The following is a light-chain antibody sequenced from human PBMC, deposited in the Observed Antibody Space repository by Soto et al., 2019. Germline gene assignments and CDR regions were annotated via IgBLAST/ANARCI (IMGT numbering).Light chain of an antibody. CDR3: SSYTGTSTQV. V-gene: IGLV2-14*03. J-gene: IGLJ1*01. Sequence: QSALTQPASVSGSPGQSITISCTGSSSDVGNYDYVSWFQQHPGRAPKLLIYDVTYRPSGVSNRFSGAKSGSTASLTISGLRAEDEANYYCSSYTGTSTQVFGTGTKVTVL. CDR1: SSDVGNYDY. CDR2: DVT.